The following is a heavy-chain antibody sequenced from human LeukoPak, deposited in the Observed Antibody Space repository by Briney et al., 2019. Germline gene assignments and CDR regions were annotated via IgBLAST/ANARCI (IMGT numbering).Heavy chain of an antibody. CDR1: GFTFSSYA. CDR2: ISGSGGST. J-gene: IGHJ4*02. V-gene: IGHV3-23*01. Sequence: GGSLRLSCAASGFTFSSYAMSWVRQAPGKGLEWVSSISGSGGSTYYAESVRGRFTISRDNSKNTLYLQMNSLRAEDTAVYYCAKENGAAVISHFDYWGQGTLVTVSS. CDR3: AKENGAAVISHFDY. D-gene: IGHD2-21*01.